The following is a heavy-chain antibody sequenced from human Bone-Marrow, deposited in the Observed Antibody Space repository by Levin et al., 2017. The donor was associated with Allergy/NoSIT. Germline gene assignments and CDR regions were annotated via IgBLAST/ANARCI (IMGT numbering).Heavy chain of an antibody. V-gene: IGHV1-2*06. J-gene: IGHJ4*02. CDR3: GSGGDYVDY. CDR2: INPNSGAT. Sequence: ASVKVSCETSGYTFTGYYMDWVRQAPGQGLEWMGRINPNSGATDYAQKFQGRVTMTRDTSISTGYMELSRLRSDDTAVYYCGSGGDYVDYWGQGTLVTVSS. D-gene: IGHD3-3*01. CDR1: GYTFTGYY.